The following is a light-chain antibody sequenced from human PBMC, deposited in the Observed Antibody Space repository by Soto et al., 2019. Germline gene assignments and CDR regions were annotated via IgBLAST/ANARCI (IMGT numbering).Light chain of an antibody. CDR2: LNSDGSH. J-gene: IGLJ3*02. V-gene: IGLV4-69*01. Sequence: QPVLTQPPSASASLGASVKLTCTLSSGHNSYAIAWHQQQPEKGPRYLMKLNSDGSHSKGDGIPDRFSGSSSGAERYLTISSLQSEDEAYYYCQNWSTDIRVFGGGTKLTVL. CDR3: QNWSTDIRV. CDR1: SGHNSYA.